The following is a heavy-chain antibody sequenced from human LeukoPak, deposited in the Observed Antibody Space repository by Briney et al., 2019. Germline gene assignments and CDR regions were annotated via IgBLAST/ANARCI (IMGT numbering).Heavy chain of an antibody. D-gene: IGHD3-16*01. J-gene: IGHJ6*02. Sequence: ASVKASCKVSGYTLTELSMHWVRQAPGKGLEWMGGFDPEDGETIYAQKFQGRVTMTEDTSTDTAYMELSSLRSEDTAVYYCATGPASAWGSDWYYGMDVWGQGTTVTVSS. CDR3: ATGPASAWGSDWYYGMDV. CDR2: FDPEDGET. V-gene: IGHV1-24*01. CDR1: GYTLTELS.